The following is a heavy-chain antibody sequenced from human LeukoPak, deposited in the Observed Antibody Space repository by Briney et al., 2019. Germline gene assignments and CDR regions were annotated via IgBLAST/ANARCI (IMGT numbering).Heavy chain of an antibody. CDR2: ISGSGGST. V-gene: IGHV3-23*01. D-gene: IGHD6-19*01. Sequence: GGSLRLSCAASGFTFSSYAMSWVRQAPGKGLEWVSAISGSGGSTYYADSVKGRFTISRDNSKNKLYLQMNSLRAEDTAVYYCAKDPGWGIAVAESFDYWGQGTLVTVSS. CDR1: GFTFSSYA. CDR3: AKDPGWGIAVAESFDY. J-gene: IGHJ4*02.